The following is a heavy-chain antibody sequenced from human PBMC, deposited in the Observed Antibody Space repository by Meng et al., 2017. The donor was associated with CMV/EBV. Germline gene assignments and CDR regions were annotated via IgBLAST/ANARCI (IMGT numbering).Heavy chain of an antibody. D-gene: IGHD3-22*01. Sequence: GESLKISCAASGFTFSSYSMNWVRQAPGKGLEWVSSISSSSSYIYYADSVKGRFTISRDNAKNSLYLQMGSLKAEDTAVYYCVRDDSSGQFYFDYWGQGALVTVSS. V-gene: IGHV3-21*01. CDR1: GFTFSSYS. CDR2: ISSSSSYI. CDR3: VRDDSSGQFYFDY. J-gene: IGHJ4*02.